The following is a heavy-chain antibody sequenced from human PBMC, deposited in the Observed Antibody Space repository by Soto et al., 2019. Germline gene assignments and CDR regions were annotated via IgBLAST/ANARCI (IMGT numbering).Heavy chain of an antibody. CDR3: ARAPVIAAAGTLFDY. CDR1: GFTFSSYA. V-gene: IGHV3-30-3*01. Sequence: GGSLRLSCAASGFTFSSYAMHWVRQAPGKGLEWVAVISYDGSNKYYADSVKGRFTISRDNSKNTLYLQMNSLRAEDTAVYYCARAPVIAAAGTLFDYWGQGTLVTISS. CDR2: ISYDGSNK. D-gene: IGHD6-13*01. J-gene: IGHJ4*02.